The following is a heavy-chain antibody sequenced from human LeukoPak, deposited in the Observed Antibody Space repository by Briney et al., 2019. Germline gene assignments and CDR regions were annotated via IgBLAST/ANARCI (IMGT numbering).Heavy chain of an antibody. D-gene: IGHD2-8*01. CDR2: IYHSGTT. V-gene: IGHV4-38-2*01. Sequence: PSETLSLTCGVSGYSISSDYNRGWIRQPPGKGLEWIGNIYHSGTTYYNPSLKSRVTISVDTSKNQFSLKLNSMTAADTAVYYCARVWMVYAAFDLWGQGTPVTVSS. CDR3: ARVWMVYAAFDL. CDR1: GYSISSDYN. J-gene: IGHJ5*02.